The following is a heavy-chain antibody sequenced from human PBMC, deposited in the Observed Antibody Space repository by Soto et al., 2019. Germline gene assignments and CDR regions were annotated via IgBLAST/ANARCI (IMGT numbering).Heavy chain of an antibody. CDR1: GFTFSSYS. Sequence: EVHLVESGGGLVKPGGSLRLSCAASGFTFSSYSMNWVRQAPGKGLEWVSSISSSSSYIYYADSVKGRFTISRDNAKNSLYLQMNSLRAEDTAVYYCAREVEPDPHNDFDYYYYYYMDVWGKGTTVTVSS. J-gene: IGHJ6*03. CDR2: ISSSSSYI. V-gene: IGHV3-21*01. D-gene: IGHD3-3*01. CDR3: AREVEPDPHNDFDYYYYYYMDV.